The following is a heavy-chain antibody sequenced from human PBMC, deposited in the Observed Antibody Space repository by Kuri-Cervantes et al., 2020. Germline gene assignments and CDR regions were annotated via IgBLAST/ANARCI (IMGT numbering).Heavy chain of an antibody. Sequence: GGSLRLSCAASGFTFSSYSMNWVRQAPGKGLEWVSYISSSSSTIYYADSVKGRFTISRDNAKNSLYLQINSLRDEDTAVYYCARSKGGTTGSPLDYWGQGTLVTVSS. CDR2: ISSSSSTI. CDR1: GFTFSSYS. CDR3: ARSKGGTTGSPLDY. V-gene: IGHV3-48*02. D-gene: IGHD1-1*01. J-gene: IGHJ4*02.